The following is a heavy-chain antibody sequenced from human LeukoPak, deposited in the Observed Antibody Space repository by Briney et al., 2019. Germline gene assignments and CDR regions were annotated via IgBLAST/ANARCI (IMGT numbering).Heavy chain of an antibody. Sequence: ASVKVSCKASGGTFSSYAISWVRQAPGQGLEWMGRIIPIFGTANYAQKFQGRVTITTDESTSTAYMELSSLRSEDTAVYYCAREALVGDGYNQNPNWFDPWGQGTLITVSS. D-gene: IGHD5-24*01. CDR1: GGTFSSYA. V-gene: IGHV1-69*05. CDR3: AREALVGDGYNQNPNWFDP. CDR2: IIPIFGTA. J-gene: IGHJ5*02.